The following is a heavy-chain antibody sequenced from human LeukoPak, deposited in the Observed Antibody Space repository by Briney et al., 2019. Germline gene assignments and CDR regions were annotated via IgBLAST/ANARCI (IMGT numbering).Heavy chain of an antibody. Sequence: GGSLRLSCAASGFTFSSYAMSWVRQAPGKGLEWVSAISGSGGSTYYADSVKGRFTISRDNAKNSLYLQMNSLRAEDTAVYYCARDRHGIVGATRDAFDIWGQGTMVTVSS. D-gene: IGHD1-26*01. CDR3: ARDRHGIVGATRDAFDI. J-gene: IGHJ3*02. CDR2: ISGSGGST. CDR1: GFTFSSYA. V-gene: IGHV3-23*01.